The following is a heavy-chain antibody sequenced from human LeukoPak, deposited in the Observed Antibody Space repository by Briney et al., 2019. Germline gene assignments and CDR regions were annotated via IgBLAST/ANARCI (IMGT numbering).Heavy chain of an antibody. Sequence: GGSLRLSCVASGFTFSSYEMNWVRQAPGKGLEWVSHISNSAIYYADSVKGRFTISRDNSKNSLYLQMNSLRTEDTALYYCAKDIGYYGSGSYYNHYYYGMDVWGQGTTVTVSS. D-gene: IGHD3-10*01. V-gene: IGHV3-48*03. CDR2: ISNSAI. CDR1: GFTFSSYE. J-gene: IGHJ6*02. CDR3: AKDIGYYGSGSYYNHYYYGMDV.